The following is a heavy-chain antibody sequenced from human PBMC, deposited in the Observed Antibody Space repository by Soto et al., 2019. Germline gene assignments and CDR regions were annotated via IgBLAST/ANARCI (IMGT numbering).Heavy chain of an antibody. Sequence: GGSLRLSCAASGFTFSSYAMSWVRQAPGKGLEWVSAISGSGGSTYYADSVKGRFTISRDNSKNTLYLQMNSLRAEDTAVYYCAKARTRYSSSSEVWSDTWGQGTLVTVSS. D-gene: IGHD6-6*01. V-gene: IGHV3-23*01. CDR3: AKARTRYSSSSEVWSDT. J-gene: IGHJ5*02. CDR2: ISGSGGST. CDR1: GFTFSSYA.